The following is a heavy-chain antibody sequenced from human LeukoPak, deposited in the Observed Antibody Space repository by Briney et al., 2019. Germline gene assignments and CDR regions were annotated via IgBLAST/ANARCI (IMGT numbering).Heavy chain of an antibody. Sequence: PGGSLRLSCAASGFTFSSYTMDWVRQAPGKGLEWVSSTSGTSSYIYYADSVKGRFTISRDNAKNSLYLQMNSLRAEDTAVYYCARETPRRGETRDGYRWGQGTLVTVSS. CDR1: GFTFSSYT. D-gene: IGHD5-24*01. J-gene: IGHJ4*02. V-gene: IGHV3-21*06. CDR3: ARETPRRGETRDGYR. CDR2: TSGTSSYI.